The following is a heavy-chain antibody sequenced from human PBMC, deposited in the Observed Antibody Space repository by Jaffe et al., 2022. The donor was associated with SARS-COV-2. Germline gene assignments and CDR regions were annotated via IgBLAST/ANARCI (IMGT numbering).Heavy chain of an antibody. CDR3: ATAAITMVRGVNYYYYGMDV. CDR1: GYTLTELS. CDR2: FDPEDGET. Sequence: QVQLVQSGAEVKKPGASVKVSCKVSGYTLTELSMHWVRQAPGKGLEWMGGFDPEDGETIYAQKFQGRVTMTEDTSTDTAYMELSSLRSEDTAVYYCATAAITMVRGVNYYYYGMDVWGQGTTVTVSS. D-gene: IGHD3-10*01. V-gene: IGHV1-24*01. J-gene: IGHJ6*02.